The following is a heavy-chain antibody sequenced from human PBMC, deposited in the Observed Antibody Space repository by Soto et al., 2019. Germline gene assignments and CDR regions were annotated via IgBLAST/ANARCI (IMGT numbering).Heavy chain of an antibody. J-gene: IGHJ4*01. D-gene: IGHD2-21*01. CDR3: ARNVEYDSIPYYYADF. V-gene: IGHV1-18*01. Sequence: PSVKVTCKASGYTFNTYAITWVRQAPGQGLEWMGWISGYNVNTNSAQTLQGRGTMTTDTSTSTAYLELRSLRSDDTAVYYCARNVEYDSIPYYYADFWGQGTLVTVSS. CDR2: ISGYNVNT. CDR1: GYTFNTYA.